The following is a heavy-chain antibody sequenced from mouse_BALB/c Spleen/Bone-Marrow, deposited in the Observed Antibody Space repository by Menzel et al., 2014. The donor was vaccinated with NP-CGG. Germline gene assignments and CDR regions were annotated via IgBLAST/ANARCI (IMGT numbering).Heavy chain of an antibody. V-gene: IGHV4-1*02. CDR2: INPDSSAI. Sequence: EVKLLESGGGLVQPGGSLKLSCAASGFDFSRYWMSWVRQAPGKGLEWIGEINPDSSAINYTPSLKDKFIISRDNAKNTRCPQMRKERYEDTALYYCARHNNYGNLCVWGAGTPLSASS. J-gene: IGHJ1*01. D-gene: IGHD1-1*01. CDR3: ARHNNYGNLCV. CDR1: GFDFSRYW.